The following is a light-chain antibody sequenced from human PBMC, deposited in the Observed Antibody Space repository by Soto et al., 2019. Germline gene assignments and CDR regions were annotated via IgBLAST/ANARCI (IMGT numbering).Light chain of an antibody. J-gene: IGLJ3*02. CDR3: PSYAGTNNWV. CDR1: SSDVGGYKY. Sequence: QSALTQPPSASGSPGRSVTISCTGTSSDVGGYKYVSWYQQYPGKAPKLIIYEFNKRPSGVPDRFSGSKSGSTAYLTVSGLQPEDEADYRCPSYAGTNNWVFGGGTKLTVL. CDR2: EFN. V-gene: IGLV2-8*01.